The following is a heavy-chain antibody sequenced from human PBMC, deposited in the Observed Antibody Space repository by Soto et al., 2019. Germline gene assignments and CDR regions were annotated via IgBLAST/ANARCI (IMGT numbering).Heavy chain of an antibody. Sequence: EVQLGESGGGLIQPGGSLRLSCAVSEFTVTNNYMNWVRQAPGRGLEWVAVIYSGGATYYAESVKGRFTVSRDNSKNTLYHHMNSLRGEDTAVYFCARGSMYFDYWGQGTFVTVSS. CDR2: IYSGGAT. J-gene: IGHJ4*02. CDR1: EFTVTNNY. D-gene: IGHD1-26*01. V-gene: IGHV3-53*01. CDR3: ARGSMYFDY.